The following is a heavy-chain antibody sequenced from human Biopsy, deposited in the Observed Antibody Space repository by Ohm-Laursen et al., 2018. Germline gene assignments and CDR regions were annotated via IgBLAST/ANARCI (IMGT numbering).Heavy chain of an antibody. CDR2: IIPIFGTA. D-gene: IGHD3-9*01. CDR1: GYTFTNYG. Sequence: ASSVKVSCKASGYTFTNYGISWVRQAPGQGLEWMGEIIPIFGTANYAQKFQGRVTITADESTSTAYMELSSLRSDDTAVYYCATKLTGYFHHRGQGTLVIVSS. CDR3: ATKLTGYFHH. V-gene: IGHV1-69*01. J-gene: IGHJ1*01.